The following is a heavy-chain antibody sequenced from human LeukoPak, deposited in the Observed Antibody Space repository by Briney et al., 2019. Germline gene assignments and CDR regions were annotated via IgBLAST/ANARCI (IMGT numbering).Heavy chain of an antibody. D-gene: IGHD6-13*01. CDR1: GFTFDDYA. J-gene: IGHJ4*02. CDR3: AKGQVDVAAAGPFDY. V-gene: IGHV3-9*01. Sequence: PGGSLRLSCAASGFTFDDYAIHWVRQAQGKGLEWVSGISWNSGSIGYADSVKGRFTISRDNAKNSLYLQMNSLRAEDTALYYCAKGQVDVAAAGPFDYWGQGTLVTVSS. CDR2: ISWNSGSI.